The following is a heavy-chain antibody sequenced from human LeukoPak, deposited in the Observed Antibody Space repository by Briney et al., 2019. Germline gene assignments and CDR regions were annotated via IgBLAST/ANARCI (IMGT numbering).Heavy chain of an antibody. D-gene: IGHD3-3*01. CDR2: ISYDGSNK. V-gene: IGHV3-30-3*01. J-gene: IGHJ6*02. Sequence: GGSLRLSCVASGFIFRNYAMSWVRQAPGEGLEWVAVISYDGSNKYYADSVKGRFTISRDNSKNTLYLQMNSLRAEDTAVYYCARDMFARRFGVVPAYYGMDVWGQGTTVTVSS. CDR1: GFIFRNYA. CDR3: ARDMFARRFGVVPAYYGMDV.